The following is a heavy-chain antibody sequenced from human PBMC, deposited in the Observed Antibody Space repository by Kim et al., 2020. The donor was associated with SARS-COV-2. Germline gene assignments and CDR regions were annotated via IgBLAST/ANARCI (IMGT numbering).Heavy chain of an antibody. V-gene: IGHV3-23*01. Sequence: KGRFTISSANSKNTLYLQMNSMRAEDTAVYYCARYYYDRSGFYRTFYFDYWGQGSLVTVSS. D-gene: IGHD3-22*01. CDR3: ARYYYDRSGFYRTFYFDY. J-gene: IGHJ4*02.